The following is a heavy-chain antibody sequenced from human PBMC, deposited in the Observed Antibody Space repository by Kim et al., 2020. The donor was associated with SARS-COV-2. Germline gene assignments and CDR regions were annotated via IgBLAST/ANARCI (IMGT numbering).Heavy chain of an antibody. V-gene: IGHV1-3*01. Sequence: KFQGRVTITRDTSASTAYMELSSLRSEDTAVYYCARGYYGSGSYSYYFDYWGQGTLVTVSS. CDR3: ARGYYGSGSYSYYFDY. J-gene: IGHJ4*02. D-gene: IGHD3-10*01.